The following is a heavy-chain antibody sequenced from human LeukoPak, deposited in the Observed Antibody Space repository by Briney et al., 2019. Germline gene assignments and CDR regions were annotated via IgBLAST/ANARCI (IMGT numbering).Heavy chain of an antibody. CDR3: ARGQYYDFWSGYFPRHPAPFDY. D-gene: IGHD3-3*01. CDR1: GYTFTSYD. Sequence: ASVKVSCTASGYTFTSYDINWVRQATGQGLEWMGWMNPNSGNTGYAQKFQGRVTITRNTSISTAYMELSSLRSEDTAVYYCARGQYYDFWSGYFPRHPAPFDYWGQGTLVTVSS. CDR2: MNPNSGNT. V-gene: IGHV1-8*03. J-gene: IGHJ4*02.